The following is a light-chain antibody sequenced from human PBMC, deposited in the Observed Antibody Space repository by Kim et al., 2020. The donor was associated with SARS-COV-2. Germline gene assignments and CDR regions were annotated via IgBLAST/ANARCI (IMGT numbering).Light chain of an antibody. CDR2: AAS. CDR3: QQYNSYPFT. J-gene: IGKJ4*01. Sequence: ASVGDRVSSTCRAGQGIINYLAWFQQKPGMAPKSLIYAASSLQSGVPSKFSGSGSGTDFALTIYNLQPEDFATYYCQQYNSYPFTFGGGTTVDI. CDR1: QGIINY. V-gene: IGKV1-16*02.